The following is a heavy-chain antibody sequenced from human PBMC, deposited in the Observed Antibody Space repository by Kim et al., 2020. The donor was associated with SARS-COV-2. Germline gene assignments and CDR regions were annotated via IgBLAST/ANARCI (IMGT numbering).Heavy chain of an antibody. Sequence: NKRYSPKFQASVSITRDTSATTAYLELSGLRSEDTAVYYCAREAVAGSFDHWGQGTLVTVSS. D-gene: IGHD6-19*01. J-gene: IGHJ4*02. CDR3: AREAVAGSFDH. CDR2: NK. V-gene: IGHV1-3*01.